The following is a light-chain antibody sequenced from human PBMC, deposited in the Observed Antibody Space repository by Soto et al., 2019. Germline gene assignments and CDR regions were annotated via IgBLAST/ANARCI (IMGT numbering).Light chain of an antibody. Sequence: DIQMTKSPSTLSASIGDRVTITFRASQSISSWLAWYQQKPGKAPKLLIYQSSSLESGVPSRFSGMGSGTDFTLTISSLEPDDFATYYCPHNNMYFRTFGQGTNVYIK. CDR3: PHNNMYFRT. CDR1: QSISSW. CDR2: QSS. V-gene: IGKV1-5*03. J-gene: IGKJ1*01.